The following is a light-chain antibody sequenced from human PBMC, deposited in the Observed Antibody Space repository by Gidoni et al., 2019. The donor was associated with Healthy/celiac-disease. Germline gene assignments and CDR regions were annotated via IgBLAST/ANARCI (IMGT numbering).Light chain of an antibody. Sequence: DIQMTQSPSTLSASVGDRVTITCRASQSISSWLAWYQQKPGKAPKLLIYDASSLESGVPSRFSGSGSGTEFTLTISSLQPDDFASYSCQQYNSISPVTFGQGTKVEIK. J-gene: IGKJ1*01. CDR3: QQYNSISPVT. CDR1: QSISSW. V-gene: IGKV1-5*01. CDR2: DAS.